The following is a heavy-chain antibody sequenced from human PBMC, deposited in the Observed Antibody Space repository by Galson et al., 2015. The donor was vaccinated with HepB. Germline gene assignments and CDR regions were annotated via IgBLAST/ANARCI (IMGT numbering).Heavy chain of an antibody. J-gene: IGHJ5*02. D-gene: IGHD2-15*01. V-gene: IGHV1-18*01. CDR3: ARGARVVVVGGTQNSWFDP. Sequence: SVKVSCKASGYTFSTYSITWVRQARGQGLEWMGWISPYNGDTSYARKFQGRVTMTTETFTSTAYMELRSLRSDDTAIYYCARGARVVVVGGTQNSWFDPWGQGTLVTVAS. CDR2: ISPYNGDT. CDR1: GYTFSTYS.